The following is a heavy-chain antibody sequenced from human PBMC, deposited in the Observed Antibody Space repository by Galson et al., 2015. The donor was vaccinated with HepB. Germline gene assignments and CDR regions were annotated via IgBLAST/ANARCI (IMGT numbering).Heavy chain of an antibody. V-gene: IGHV1-69*06. CDR3: ASFGETYYDFWSGYPRIDYYYGMDV. CDR2: IIPIFGTA. CDR1: GGTFSSYA. J-gene: IGHJ6*02. Sequence: SVTVSCKASGGTFSSYAISWVRQAPGQGLEWMGGIIPIFGTANYAQKFQGRVTITADKSTSTAYMELSSLRSEDTAVYYCASFGETYYDFWSGYPRIDYYYGMDVWGQGTTVTVSS. D-gene: IGHD3-3*01.